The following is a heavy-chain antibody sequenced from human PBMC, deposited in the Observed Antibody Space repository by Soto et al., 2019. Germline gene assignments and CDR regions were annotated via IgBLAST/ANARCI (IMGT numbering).Heavy chain of an antibody. Sequence: QVQLQESGPGLVKPSQTLSLTCTVSGASISSGGYYWSWIRQHPGKGLEWIGYIYYSGSTYYNPSLQSRVTISVDTSKNQFSLKLRSVTAADTAVYYCARGITASDTYFSEGFDPWGQGTLVTVSS. J-gene: IGHJ5*02. V-gene: IGHV4-31*03. CDR2: IYYSGST. CDR3: ARGITASDTYFSEGFDP. CDR1: GASISSGGYY. D-gene: IGHD1-20*01.